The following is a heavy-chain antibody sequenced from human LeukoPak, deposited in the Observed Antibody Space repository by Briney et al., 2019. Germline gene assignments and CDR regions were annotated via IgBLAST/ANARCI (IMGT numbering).Heavy chain of an antibody. CDR1: GYTFTSYY. CDR3: ARGGGPFSSSWETLDAFDI. CDR2: INSSGGST. V-gene: IGHV1-46*01. D-gene: IGHD6-13*01. J-gene: IGHJ3*02. Sequence: ASVKVSCKASGYTFTSYYMHWVRQAPGQGLEWMGIINSSGGSTSYAQKFQGRVTMTRDTSTSTVYMELSSLRSEDTAVYYCARGGGPFSSSWETLDAFDIWGQGTMVTVSS.